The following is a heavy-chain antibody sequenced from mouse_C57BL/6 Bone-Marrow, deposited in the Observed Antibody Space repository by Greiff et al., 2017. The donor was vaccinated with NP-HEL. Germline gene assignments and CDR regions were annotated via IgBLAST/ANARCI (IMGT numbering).Heavy chain of an antibody. CDR1: GYTFTGYW. J-gene: IGHJ3*01. D-gene: IGHD2-4*01. V-gene: IGHV1-9*01. Sequence: QVQLKQSGAELMKPGASVKLSCKATGYTFTGYWIEWVKQRPGHGLEWIGEILPGSGSTNSNEKFKGTSTFTADTSSNTAYMQLSSLTTEDSAIYYCARSNYDYDQGFAYWGQGTLVTVSA. CDR3: ARSNYDYDQGFAY. CDR2: ILPGSGST.